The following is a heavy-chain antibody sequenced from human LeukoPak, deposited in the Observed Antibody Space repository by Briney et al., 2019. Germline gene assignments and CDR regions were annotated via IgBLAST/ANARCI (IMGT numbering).Heavy chain of an antibody. V-gene: IGHV3-23*01. D-gene: IGHD6-19*01. CDR1: GFTFSSYA. J-gene: IGHJ4*02. CDR3: AKGSSSGWSGDYFDY. CDR2: ISGGGGST. Sequence: HPGGSLRLSCAASGFTFSSYAMSWVRQAPGKGLEWVSTISGGGGSTYYADSVEGRFTISRDNSKNTLSLQMSSLRVEDTAVYYCAKGSSSGWSGDYFDYWGQGTLVTVSS.